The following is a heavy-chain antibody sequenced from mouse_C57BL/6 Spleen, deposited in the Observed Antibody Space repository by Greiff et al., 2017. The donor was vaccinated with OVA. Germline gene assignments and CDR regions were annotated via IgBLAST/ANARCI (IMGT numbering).Heavy chain of an antibody. CDR3: ARQGDYDEIYYYAMDY. CDR1: GYTFTEYT. J-gene: IGHJ4*01. CDR2: FYPGSGSI. D-gene: IGHD2-4*01. V-gene: IGHV1-62-2*01. Sequence: QVQLKESGAELVKPGASVKLSCKASGYTFTEYTIHWVKQRSGQGLEWIGWFYPGSGSIKYNEKFKDKATLTADKSSSTVYMELSRLTSEDSAVYFCARQGDYDEIYYYAMDYWGQGTSVTVSS.